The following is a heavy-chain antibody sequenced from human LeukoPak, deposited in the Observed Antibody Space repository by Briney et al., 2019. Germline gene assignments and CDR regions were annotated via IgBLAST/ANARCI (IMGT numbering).Heavy chain of an antibody. CDR2: IKSKTDGGTT. Sequence: PGGPLRLSCAASGFTFSNAWMSWVRQAPGKGLEWVGRIKSKTDGGTTDYAAPVKGRFTISRDDSKNTLYLQMNSLKTEDTAVYYCLATYYYDSSGLGYFDYWGQGTLVTVSS. D-gene: IGHD3-22*01. CDR1: GFTFSNAW. CDR3: LATYYYDSSGLGYFDY. J-gene: IGHJ4*02. V-gene: IGHV3-15*01.